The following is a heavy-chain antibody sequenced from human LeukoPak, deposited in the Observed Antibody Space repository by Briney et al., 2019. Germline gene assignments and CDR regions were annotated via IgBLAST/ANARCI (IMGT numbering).Heavy chain of an antibody. Sequence: PGGSLRLSCAASGFTFSSYSMNWVRQAPGKGLEWVSYISSSSNTIYYADSVKGRFTISRDNSKNTLYLQMNSLRAEDTAVYYCAKTKGGSYYYYYMDVWGKGTTVTISS. CDR3: AKTKGGSYYYYYMDV. V-gene: IGHV3-48*01. D-gene: IGHD2-8*01. CDR1: GFTFSSYS. CDR2: ISSSSNTI. J-gene: IGHJ6*03.